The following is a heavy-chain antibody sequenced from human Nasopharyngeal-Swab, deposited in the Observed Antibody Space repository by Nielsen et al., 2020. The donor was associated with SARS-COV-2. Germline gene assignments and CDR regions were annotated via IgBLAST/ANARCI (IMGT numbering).Heavy chain of an antibody. D-gene: IGHD5-12*01. V-gene: IGHV3-48*03. CDR3: AREVPYSGHDDAFDI. CDR1: GLGFSSSE. J-gene: IGHJ3*02. CDR2: IITSTATK. Sequence: GESLKISCAASGLGFSSSEMNWVRQAPGKGLEWVSYIITSTATKYYAESVKGRFTISRDNAKNSLYLQMNNLRAEDTAVYYCAREVPYSGHDDAFDIWGQGTMVTVSS.